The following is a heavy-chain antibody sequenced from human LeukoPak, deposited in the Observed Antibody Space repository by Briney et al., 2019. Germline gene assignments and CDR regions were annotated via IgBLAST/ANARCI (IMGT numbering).Heavy chain of an antibody. CDR3: ARRGGSGSLFGGYYFDY. J-gene: IGHJ4*02. CDR2: IYYSGST. CDR1: GGSISSYY. Sequence: SETLSLTCTVSGGSISSYYWSWIRQPPGKGLEWIGYIYYSGSTNYNPSLKSRVTISVDTSKNQFSLKLSSVTAADTAVYYCARRGGSGSLFGGYYFDYWGRGTLVTVSS. D-gene: IGHD3-10*01. V-gene: IGHV4-59*08.